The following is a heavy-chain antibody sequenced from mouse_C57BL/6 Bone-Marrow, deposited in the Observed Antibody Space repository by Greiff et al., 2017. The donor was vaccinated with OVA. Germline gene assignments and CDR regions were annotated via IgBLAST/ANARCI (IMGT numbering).Heavy chain of an antibody. J-gene: IGHJ1*03. CDR1: GYTFTSYW. CDR2: IDPSDSET. CDR3: ARKPTVVSRYFDF. D-gene: IGHD1-1*01. Sequence: QVQLQQPGAELVRPGSSVKLSCKASGYTFTSYWMHWVKQRPIQGLEWIGNIDPSDSETHYTQKFKDKATLTVDKSSNTAYMQLSSLTSEDSAVYYCARKPTVVSRYFDFWGTGTPVTVSS. V-gene: IGHV1-52*01.